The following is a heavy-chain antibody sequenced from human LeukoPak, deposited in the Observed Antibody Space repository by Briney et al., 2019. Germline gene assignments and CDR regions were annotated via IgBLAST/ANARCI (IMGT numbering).Heavy chain of an antibody. J-gene: IGHJ4*02. CDR1: GFTFRNYV. CDR3: AREGYYGSGSPPSLYSDY. CDR2: TSSDLNVK. V-gene: IGHV3-30-3*01. Sequence: GGSLRLSCAASGFTFRNYVIRWVRQAPGKGLEWVAVTSSDLNVKLYADSVKGRFTISRDNSRSTLYLQMNSLRPEDTAIYYCAREGYYGSGSPPSLYSDYWGQGTLVTVSS. D-gene: IGHD3-10*01.